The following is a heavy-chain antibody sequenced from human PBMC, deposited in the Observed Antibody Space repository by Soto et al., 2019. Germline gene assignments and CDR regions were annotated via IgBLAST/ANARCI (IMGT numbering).Heavy chain of an antibody. J-gene: IGHJ4*02. CDR1: GDSVSSNSAA. Sequence: SQTLSLPCGISGDSVSSNSAAWNWLRQSPSRGLEWLGRTYYRSKWYNDYAVSVESRITINPDTSKNHFSLQLNFVTPEDTAVYYCAKPRGGQPGPFDDWGQGTLVTVSS. D-gene: IGHD3-16*01. V-gene: IGHV6-1*01. CDR2: TYYRSKWYN. CDR3: AKPRGGQPGPFDD.